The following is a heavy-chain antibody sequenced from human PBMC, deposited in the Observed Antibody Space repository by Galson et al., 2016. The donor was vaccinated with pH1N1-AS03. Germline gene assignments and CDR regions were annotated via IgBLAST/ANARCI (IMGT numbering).Heavy chain of an antibody. V-gene: IGHV3-15*01. CDR2: IKSKTDGGTR. D-gene: IGHD5-18*01. CDR3: VTGGNNFGHEY. J-gene: IGHJ4*02. Sequence: SLRLSCAGSGFTFNNTWMSWVRQAPGEGLEWVGRIKSKTDGGTREYAAPVKGRFTISRDDSRDTLHLQMNSLKTEDSALYYCVTGGNNFGHEYWGQGTLVTVSS. CDR1: GFTFNNTW.